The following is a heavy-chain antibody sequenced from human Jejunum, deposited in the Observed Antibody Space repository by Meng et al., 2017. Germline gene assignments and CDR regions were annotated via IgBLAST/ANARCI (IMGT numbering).Heavy chain of an antibody. CDR3: ARGELLWDY. J-gene: IGHJ4*02. V-gene: IGHV4-30-4*01. D-gene: IGHD2-2*01. CDR1: GDTISIGEYF. CDR2: MDYRGST. Sequence: QVQLQESGPRPVKPSQTLSLTCTVSGDTISIGEYFWSWIRQHPGKGLEWIGYMDYRGSTFYNPSLKSRVTISVDTSKNQFSLKLSSVTAADTAVYFCARGELLWDYWGQGTLVTVSS.